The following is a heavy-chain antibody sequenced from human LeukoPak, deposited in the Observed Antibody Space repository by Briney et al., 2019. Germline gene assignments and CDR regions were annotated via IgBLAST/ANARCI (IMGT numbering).Heavy chain of an antibody. D-gene: IGHD3-22*01. J-gene: IGHJ4*02. CDR2: ISSSGSTI. CDR1: GFTFSDYY. V-gene: IGHV3-11*01. Sequence: EGSLRLSCAASGFTFSDYYMSWIRQAPGKGLEWVSYISSSGSTIYYADSVKGRFTISRDNAKNSLYLQMNSLRAEDTAVYYCARDRSSGYYYTDDYWDQGTLVTVSS. CDR3: ARDRSSGYYYTDDY.